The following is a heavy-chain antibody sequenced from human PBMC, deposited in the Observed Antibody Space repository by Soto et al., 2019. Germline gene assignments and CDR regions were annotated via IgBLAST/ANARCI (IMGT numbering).Heavy chain of an antibody. J-gene: IGHJ4*02. CDR3: VKAVYYDSSYYFDY. CDR2: ISSNGGST. CDR1: GFTFSSYA. D-gene: IGHD3-22*01. Sequence: GGSLRLSCSASGFTFSSYAMHWVRQAPGKGLEYVSAISSNGGSTYYADSVKGRFTISRDNSKNTLYLQMSSLRAEDTAVYYCVKAVYYDSSYYFDYWGQGTLVTVSS. V-gene: IGHV3-64D*08.